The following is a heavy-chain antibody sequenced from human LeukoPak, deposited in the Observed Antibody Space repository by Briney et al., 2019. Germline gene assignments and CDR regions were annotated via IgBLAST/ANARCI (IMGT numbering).Heavy chain of an antibody. Sequence: KPSETTSLNCTVSGGAISSYYWSWIRKPPGKGLEWIGYIYYSGSTNYKPSLKSRVTISADTSKNQFSLKLTSVTAADTAVYYCARQDTDMLIYWGQGTLVTVSA. CDR1: GGAISSYY. CDR2: IYYSGST. D-gene: IGHD5-18*01. V-gene: IGHV4-59*08. J-gene: IGHJ4*02. CDR3: ARQDTDMLIY.